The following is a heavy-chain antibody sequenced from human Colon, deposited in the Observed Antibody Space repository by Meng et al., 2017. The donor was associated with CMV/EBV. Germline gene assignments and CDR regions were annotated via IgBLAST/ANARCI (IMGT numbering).Heavy chain of an antibody. V-gene: IGHV5-51*01. Sequence: GGSLRLSCKTSGYTFATHWIGWVRQLPGKDLEWMGMIHCGDSRTIYSPLFQGQVTISADKSLNTAYLQWNSLQASDTAMYYCARHYDASWFGYWGQGTLVTSPQ. J-gene: IGHJ4*02. CDR2: IHCGDSRT. CDR3: ARHYDASWFGY. CDR1: GYTFATHW. D-gene: IGHD2-2*01.